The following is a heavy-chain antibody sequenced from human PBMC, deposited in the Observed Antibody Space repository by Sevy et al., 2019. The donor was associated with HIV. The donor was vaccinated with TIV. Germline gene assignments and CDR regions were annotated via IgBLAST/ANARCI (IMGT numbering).Heavy chain of an antibody. D-gene: IGHD3-22*01. CDR2: ISSSSSTI. CDR1: GFTFSSYS. J-gene: IGHJ4*02. CDR3: ATYYYDSRDYFDC. V-gene: IGHV3-48*02. Sequence: GGSLRLSCAASGFTFSSYSMNWVRQAPGKGLEWVSYISSSSSTIYYADSVKGRFTISRDNAKNSLYLQMNSLRDEDTPVYYCATYYYDSRDYFDCWGQGTLVTVSS.